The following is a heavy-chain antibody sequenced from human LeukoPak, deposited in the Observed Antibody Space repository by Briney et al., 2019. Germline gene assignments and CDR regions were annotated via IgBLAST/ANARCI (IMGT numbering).Heavy chain of an antibody. CDR3: ARTDSGYYQY. D-gene: IGHD3-22*01. Sequence: GGSLRLSCAASGFTFSSYAMHWDRQAPGKGLEWVAVISYDGSNKYYADSVKGRFTISRDNSKNTLYLQMNSLRAEDTAVYYCARTDSGYYQYWGQGTLVTVSS. V-gene: IGHV3-30*04. CDR2: ISYDGSNK. J-gene: IGHJ4*02. CDR1: GFTFSSYA.